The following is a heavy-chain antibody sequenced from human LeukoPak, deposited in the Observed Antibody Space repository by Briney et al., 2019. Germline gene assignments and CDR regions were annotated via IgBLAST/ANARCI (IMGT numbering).Heavy chain of an antibody. CDR2: IYTSGST. Sequence: PSQTLSLTCTVSGGSISSGSYYWSWIRQPAGKGLEWIGRIYTSGSTNYNPSLKSRVTISVDTSKNQFSLKLSSVTAADTAVYYCASGYYYYYMDVWGKGTTVTVSS. J-gene: IGHJ6*03. V-gene: IGHV4-61*02. CDR1: GGSISSGSYY. CDR3: ASGYYYYYMDV.